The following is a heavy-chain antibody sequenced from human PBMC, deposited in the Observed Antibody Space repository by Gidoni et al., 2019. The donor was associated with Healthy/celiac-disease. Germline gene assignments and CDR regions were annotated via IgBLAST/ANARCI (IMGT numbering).Heavy chain of an antibody. J-gene: IGHJ3*02. Sequence: QVQLQESGPGLVKPSQTLSLTCTVSGGSISSGGYYWSWIRQHPGKGLEWIGYIYYSGSTYYNPSLKSRVTISVDTSKNQFSLKLSSVTAADTAVYYCARRRRVVVTAISAGKDAFDIWGQGTMVTVSS. CDR2: IYYSGST. CDR3: ARRRRVVVTAISAGKDAFDI. CDR1: GGSISSGGYY. D-gene: IGHD2-21*02. V-gene: IGHV4-31*03.